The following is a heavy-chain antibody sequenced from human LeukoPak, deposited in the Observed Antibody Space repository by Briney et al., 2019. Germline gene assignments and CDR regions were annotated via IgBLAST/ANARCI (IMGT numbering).Heavy chain of an antibody. D-gene: IGHD3-10*01. J-gene: IGHJ6*03. CDR3: ARDHGGFYYGSENYYYLDV. CDR1: GGTYNNYA. V-gene: IGHV1-69*13. Sequence: SVKLSCKASGGTYNNYAITWVRQAPGQGLEWVGGILPVFGTSNYAQRFQGRVTITADESTGTTYMELSSLRSEDTAVYYCARDHGGFYYGSENYYYLDVWGKGTTVTVSS. CDR2: ILPVFGTS.